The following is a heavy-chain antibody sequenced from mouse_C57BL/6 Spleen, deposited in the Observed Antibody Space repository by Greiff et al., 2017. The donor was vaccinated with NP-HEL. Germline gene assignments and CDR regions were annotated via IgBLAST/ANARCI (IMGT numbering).Heavy chain of an antibody. J-gene: IGHJ2*01. V-gene: IGHV1-82*01. D-gene: IGHD4-1*01. CDR3: ARAGTGYYFDD. CDR2: IYPGDGDT. Sequence: VQLQQSGPELVKPGASVKISCKASGYAFSSSWMNWVKQRPGKGLEWIGRIYPGDGDTNYNGKFKGKATLTADKSSSTAYMQLSSLTSEDSAVYFCARAGTGYYFDDWGQGTTLTVSS. CDR1: GYAFSSSW.